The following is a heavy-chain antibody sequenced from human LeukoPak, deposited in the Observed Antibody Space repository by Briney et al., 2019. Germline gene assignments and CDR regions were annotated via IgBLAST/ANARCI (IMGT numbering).Heavy chain of an antibody. CDR2: IKQDGSEK. J-gene: IGHJ4*02. CDR1: GFTFSSYW. CDR3: AREGLGYCSSTSCYTTPQDYFDY. D-gene: IGHD2-2*02. Sequence: GGSLRLSCAASGFTFSSYWMSWVRQAPGKGLEWVANIKQDGSEKYYVDSVKGRFTISRDNAKNSLYLQMNSLRAEDTAVYYCAREGLGYCSSTSCYTTPQDYFDYWGQGTLVTVSS. V-gene: IGHV3-7*01.